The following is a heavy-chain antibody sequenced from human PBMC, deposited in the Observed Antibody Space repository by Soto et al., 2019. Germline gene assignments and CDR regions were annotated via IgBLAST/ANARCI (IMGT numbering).Heavy chain of an antibody. Sequence: PSETLSLTCSVSSGSISSTNYYWSCIRQHPGKGLEWIGYIYYNGRTSYTPSLESRVTISADTSKNQFSLNLSSMSAADTALYYCARGYSSGFVGNWFASWGQGTLVTSPQ. J-gene: IGHJ5*01. CDR3: ARGYSSGFVGNWFAS. CDR2: IYYNGRT. D-gene: IGHD3-22*01. V-gene: IGHV4-31*03. CDR1: SGSISSTNYY.